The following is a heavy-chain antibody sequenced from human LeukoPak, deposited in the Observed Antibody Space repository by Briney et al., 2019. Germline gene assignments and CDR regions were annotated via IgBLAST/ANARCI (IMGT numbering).Heavy chain of an antibody. V-gene: IGHV3-23*01. CDR2: ISGSGGST. CDR1: GFTFSKCA. J-gene: IGHJ3*02. CDR3: AKPSSWYRWNAFDI. Sequence: GGSLRLSCVASGFTFSKCAMIWVRQAPGKGLEWVSAISGSGGSTYYADSVKGRFTISRDNSKNTLYLQMNSLRAEDTAVYYCAKPSSWYRWNAFDIWGQGTMVTVSS. D-gene: IGHD6-13*01.